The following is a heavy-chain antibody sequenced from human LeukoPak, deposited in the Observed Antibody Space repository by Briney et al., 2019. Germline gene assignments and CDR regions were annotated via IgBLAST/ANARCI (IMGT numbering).Heavy chain of an antibody. V-gene: IGHV3-30*03. CDR3: AYYGSGSYYQIDY. D-gene: IGHD3-10*01. CDR2: ISYDGSNK. CDR1: GFTFSSSG. Sequence: GGSLRLSCAASGFTFSSSGMHWVRQAPGKGLEWVAVISYDGSNKYYADSVKGRFTISRDNSKNTLYLQMNSLRAEDTAVYYCAYYGSGSYYQIDYWGQGTLVTVSS. J-gene: IGHJ4*02.